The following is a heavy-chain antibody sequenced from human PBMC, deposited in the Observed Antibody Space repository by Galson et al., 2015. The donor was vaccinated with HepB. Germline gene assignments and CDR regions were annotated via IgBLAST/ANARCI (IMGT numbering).Heavy chain of an antibody. V-gene: IGHV4-30-2*01. Sequence: TLSLTCAVSGGSISSGGYFWSWIRQPPGKGLEWIGHIYQSGSTYYNPSLKGRVSILGARSKNQFSLKLSSVTAADTAVYYCAREVRSSNWNVLDYWGQGTLVTVSS. CDR2: IYQSGST. CDR1: GGSISSGGYF. D-gene: IGHD1-1*01. CDR3: AREVRSSNWNVLDY. J-gene: IGHJ4*02.